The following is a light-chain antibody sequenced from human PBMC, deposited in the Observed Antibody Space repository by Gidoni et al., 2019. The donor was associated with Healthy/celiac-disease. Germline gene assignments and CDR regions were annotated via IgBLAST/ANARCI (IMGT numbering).Light chain of an antibody. Sequence: DIVMTQSPDSLDVSLGERATINCKSSQSVLYSSNNKNYLAWYKQKPGQPPKLLIYWASTRESGVPDRFSGSGSGTDFTLTISSLQAEDVAVYYCQQYYSTPYTFGQWTKLEIK. CDR3: QQYYSTPYT. CDR1: QSVLYSSNNKNY. J-gene: IGKJ2*01. CDR2: WAS. V-gene: IGKV4-1*01.